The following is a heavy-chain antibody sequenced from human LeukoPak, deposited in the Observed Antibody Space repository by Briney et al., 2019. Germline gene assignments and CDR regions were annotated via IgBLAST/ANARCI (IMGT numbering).Heavy chain of an antibody. Sequence: GGSLRLSWAASGFTLSSYGMHGVRQAPGKGLEWVAVISYDGSNKYYADSVKGRFTISRDNSKNTLYLQMNSLRAEDTAVYYCAKDRDWYYLDYWGQGTLVTVSS. D-gene: IGHD5-24*01. CDR3: AKDRDWYYLDY. V-gene: IGHV3-30*18. J-gene: IGHJ4*02. CDR2: ISYDGSNK. CDR1: GFTLSSYG.